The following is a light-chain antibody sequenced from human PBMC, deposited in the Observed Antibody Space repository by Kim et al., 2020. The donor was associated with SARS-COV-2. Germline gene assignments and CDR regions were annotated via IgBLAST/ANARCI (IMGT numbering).Light chain of an antibody. CDR3: QAWDSGSAV. J-gene: IGLJ2*01. Sequence: SYELTQPPSVSVSPGQTATITCSGDKLGNKYACXYQQKPGQSPVLVIFQGTKRPSGIPDRFSGSYSRNTATLTISETQAMDEAAYYCQAWDSGSAVFGGG. V-gene: IGLV3-1*01. CDR1: KLGNKY. CDR2: QGT.